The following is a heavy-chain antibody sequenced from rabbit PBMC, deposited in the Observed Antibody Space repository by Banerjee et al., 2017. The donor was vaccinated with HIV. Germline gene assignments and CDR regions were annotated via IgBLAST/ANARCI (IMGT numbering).Heavy chain of an antibody. CDR1: GFSFSSYYW. V-gene: IGHV1S47*01. CDR2: IYTGDGST. D-gene: IGHD1-1*01. CDR3: ARDDATNSGLQFNL. Sequence: QEQLVESGGGLVQPEGSLTLTCTASGFSFSSYYWICWVRQAPGKGLEWIACIYTGDGSTDYASWVNGRFTISRSTSLNTVTLQMTSLTAADTATYLCARDDATNSGLQFNLWGQGTLVTVS. J-gene: IGHJ4*01.